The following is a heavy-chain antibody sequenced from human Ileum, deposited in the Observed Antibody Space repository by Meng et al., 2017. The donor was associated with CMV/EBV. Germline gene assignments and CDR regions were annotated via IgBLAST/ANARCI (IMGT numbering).Heavy chain of an antibody. J-gene: IGHJ4*02. CDR1: FPFSFFG. Sequence: FPFSFFGMHWVRQAPGKGLEWVSYIRHDGGYKDYANSVKGRFTISRDNSNNTLYLQMNSLRTEDTAVYYCAKVIPGSCATSCSLAAWGQGTLVTVSS. V-gene: IGHV3-30*02. D-gene: IGHD2-2*01. CDR3: AKVIPGSCATSCSLAA. CDR2: IRHDGGYK.